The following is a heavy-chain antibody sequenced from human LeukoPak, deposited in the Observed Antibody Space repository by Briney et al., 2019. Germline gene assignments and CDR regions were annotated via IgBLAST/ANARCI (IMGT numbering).Heavy chain of an antibody. CDR1: GDNIFNDVAA. CDR3: ATLGGATTVTAFQFY. Sequence: SQTLSLTCAISGDNIFNDVAAWNWIRQSPSRGLEWLGKTYYRSKWYYDYAVSMKGRITVTPDTPKNQFSLQLNSVTPDDTAVYYCATLGGATTVTAFQFYWGQGTLVTVSS. D-gene: IGHD4-17*01. J-gene: IGHJ4*02. V-gene: IGHV6-1*01. CDR2: TYYRSKWYY.